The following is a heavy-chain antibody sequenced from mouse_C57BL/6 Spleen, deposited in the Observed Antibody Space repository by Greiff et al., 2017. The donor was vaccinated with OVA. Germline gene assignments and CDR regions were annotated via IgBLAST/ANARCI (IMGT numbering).Heavy chain of an antibody. J-gene: IGHJ1*03. V-gene: IGHV1-61*01. CDR1: GYTFTSYW. D-gene: IGHD1-2*01. CDR3: ARLGYYGLTEV. CDR2: IYPSDSET. Sequence: QVQLQQPGAELVRPGSSVKLSCKASGYTFTSYWMDWVKQRPGQGLEWIGNIYPSDSETHYNQKFKDKATLTVDKSSRTAYMQLSSLTSEDSAVYYSARLGYYGLTEVWGTGTTGTVSA.